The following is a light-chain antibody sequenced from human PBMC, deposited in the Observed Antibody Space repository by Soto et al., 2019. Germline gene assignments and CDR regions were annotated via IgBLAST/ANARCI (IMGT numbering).Light chain of an antibody. CDR2: GAS. J-gene: IGKJ1*01. CDR3: QQYGSIPWT. CDR1: QSVSSSY. V-gene: IGKV3-20*01. Sequence: EIVLTQSPGTLSLSPGERATLSCRASQSVSSSYLAWYQQKPGQAPRLLIYGASNRATGIPARFSGSGSGTDFTLTISRLEPEDLAVYYCQQYGSIPWTFGQGTKVDIK.